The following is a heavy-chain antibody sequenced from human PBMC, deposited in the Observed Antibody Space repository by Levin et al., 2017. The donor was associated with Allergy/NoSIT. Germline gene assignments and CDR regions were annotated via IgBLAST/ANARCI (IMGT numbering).Heavy chain of an antibody. Sequence: GGSLRLSCAASGFTFSSYAMSWVRQAPGKGLEWVSAISGSGGSTYYADSVKGRFTISRDNSKNTLYLQMNSLRAEDTAVYYCARAREGGYCSGGSCYSWSYWGQGTLVTVSS. CDR1: GFTFSSYA. J-gene: IGHJ4*02. CDR2: ISGSGGST. D-gene: IGHD2-15*01. CDR3: ARAREGGYCSGGSCYSWSY. V-gene: IGHV3-23*01.